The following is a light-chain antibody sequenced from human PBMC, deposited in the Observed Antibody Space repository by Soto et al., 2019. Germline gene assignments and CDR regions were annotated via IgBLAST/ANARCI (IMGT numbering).Light chain of an antibody. CDR2: AAS. J-gene: IGKJ2*01. CDR3: QQSLTIPYT. V-gene: IGKV1-39*01. Sequence: DIQMTQSPSSLSASVGDRVTITCRASQTISTHLNWYQQKPGKAPKLLIYAASTLQSGVPSRFSGSGSRTDFTLTIGSLQPEDFATYYCQQSLTIPYTFGQGTKLEIK. CDR1: QTISTH.